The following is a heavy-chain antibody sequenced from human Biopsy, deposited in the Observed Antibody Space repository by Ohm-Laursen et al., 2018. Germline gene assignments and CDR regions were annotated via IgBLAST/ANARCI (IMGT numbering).Heavy chain of an antibody. V-gene: IGHV3-73*01. CDR1: GFTFSASA. Sequence: SLRLSCAASGFTFSASAVHWVRQASGKGLEWVGRIRSKAKGYATAYAASVTGRFTISRDDSKNTPYLQMNSLKTEDTAVYYCTLEGAGFDNWGQGTLVTVSS. D-gene: IGHD3-10*01. CDR2: IRSKAKGYAT. CDR3: TLEGAGFDN. J-gene: IGHJ4*02.